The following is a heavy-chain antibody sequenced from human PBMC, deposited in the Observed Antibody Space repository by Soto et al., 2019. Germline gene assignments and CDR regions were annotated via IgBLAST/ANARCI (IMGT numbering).Heavy chain of an antibody. CDR3: AKDPGAYYYYYMDV. CDR2: ISGSGGST. J-gene: IGHJ6*03. V-gene: IGHV3-23*01. D-gene: IGHD3-10*01. Sequence: GGSLRLSCAASGFTFSSYAMSWVRQAPGKGLEWVSAISGSGGSTYYADSVKGRFTISRDNSKNTLYLQMNSLRAEDTAVYYCAKDPGAYYYYYMDVWGKGTTVTVSS. CDR1: GFTFSSYA.